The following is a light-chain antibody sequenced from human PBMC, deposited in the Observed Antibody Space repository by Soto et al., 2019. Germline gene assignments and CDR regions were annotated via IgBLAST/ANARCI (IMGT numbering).Light chain of an antibody. CDR2: AAS. CDR3: QQYDSYPT. Sequence: AIRMTQSPSSFSASTGDRVTITCRASQGISSYLAWYQQKPGKAPKLLIYAASTLQSGVPSRFSGSGSGTDFSLSISCLQSEDFATYYCQQYDSYPTFGQGTRLEIK. V-gene: IGKV1-8*01. J-gene: IGKJ2*01. CDR1: QGISSY.